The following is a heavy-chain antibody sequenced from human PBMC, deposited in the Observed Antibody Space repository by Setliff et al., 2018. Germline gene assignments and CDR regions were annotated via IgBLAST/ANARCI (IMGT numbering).Heavy chain of an antibody. CDR2: IYPGDSDT. CDR1: GYIFTNCW. CDR3: TRHEDRNKCTSSSCYRENDAFDV. V-gene: IGHV5-51*01. J-gene: IGHJ3*01. Sequence: GESLKISCKASGYIFTNCWIGWVRQMPGKGLEWMGVIYPGDSDTRHSPSFQGQVTISADKSINTAYLQWSSLKASDTAIYYCTRHEDRNKCTSSSCYRENDAFDVWGQGAMVTVSS. D-gene: IGHD2-2*01.